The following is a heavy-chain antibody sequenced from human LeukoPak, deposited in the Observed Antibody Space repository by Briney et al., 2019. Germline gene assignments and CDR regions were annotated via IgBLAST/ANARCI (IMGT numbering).Heavy chain of an antibody. CDR1: GYTFSNYD. D-gene: IGHD1-20*01. V-gene: IGHV1-8*03. CDR3: ARGGNWNDVYDAFDI. CDR2: VNPKSGNT. J-gene: IGHJ3*02. Sequence: GASVKVSCKASGYTFSNYDINWVRQAPGQGLEWMGWVNPKSGNTGYKQKFQARVTITRGTSITTAYMELRSLTSDDTAVYYCARGGNWNDVYDAFDIWGQGTMVTVSS.